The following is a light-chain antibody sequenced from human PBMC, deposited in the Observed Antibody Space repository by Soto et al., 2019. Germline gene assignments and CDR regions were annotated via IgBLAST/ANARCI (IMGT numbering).Light chain of an antibody. Sequence: VMTQSPSALSVSPGERATISCRASQSVSSNLAWYQQKPGQAPRLLIFGASTRATGIPARFSGSGSGTEFTLTISSLQSEDFAVYYCQQYNNWPGITFGQGTRLAIK. J-gene: IGKJ5*01. CDR3: QQYNNWPGIT. CDR1: QSVSSN. CDR2: GAS. V-gene: IGKV3-15*01.